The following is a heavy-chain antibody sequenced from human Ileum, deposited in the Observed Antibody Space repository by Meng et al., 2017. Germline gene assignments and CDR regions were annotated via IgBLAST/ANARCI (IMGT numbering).Heavy chain of an antibody. Sequence: QVQLVQSGAEVKKPGASVKVSCKASGYTFTTYAVHWVRQAPGQRREWMGWINAGNGNTKFSQKFQGRVTITRDTSASTAYMELSSLRSEDTAVYYCAREMTKVINLWGSGTLVTVSS. D-gene: IGHD4-23*01. CDR2: INAGNGNT. CDR3: AREMTKVINL. V-gene: IGHV1-3*01. J-gene: IGHJ2*01. CDR1: GYTFTTYA.